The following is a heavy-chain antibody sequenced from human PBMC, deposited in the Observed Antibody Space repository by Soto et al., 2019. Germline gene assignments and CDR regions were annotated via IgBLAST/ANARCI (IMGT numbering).Heavy chain of an antibody. Sequence: QVQLQESGPGLVKPSETLSLTCTVSGGSVSSGSYYWSWIRQPPGKGLEWIGYIYYSGSTNYNPSLKSRVPITVDTSKTQCSLKLSSVTAADTAVYYCARWDYYGPGAQKDYWGRGTLVTVSS. J-gene: IGHJ4*01. CDR1: GGSVSSGSYY. CDR3: ARWDYYGPGAQKDY. CDR2: IYYSGST. V-gene: IGHV4-61*01. D-gene: IGHD3-10*01.